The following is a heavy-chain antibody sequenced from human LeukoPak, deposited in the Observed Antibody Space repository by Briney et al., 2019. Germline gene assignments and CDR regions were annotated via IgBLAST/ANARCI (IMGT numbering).Heavy chain of an antibody. CDR3: ARGYDLWSGYLDY. J-gene: IGHJ4*02. CDR2: IYNSGST. D-gene: IGHD3-3*01. Sequence: SQTLSLTCTVSGCSISSGSYYWSWIRQPAGKGLEWIGRIYNSGSTNYNPSLKSRVTISVDTSKNHYSLKLSSMTAADTAVYYCARGYDLWSGYLDYWGQGTLVTVSS. V-gene: IGHV4-61*02. CDR1: GCSISSGSYY.